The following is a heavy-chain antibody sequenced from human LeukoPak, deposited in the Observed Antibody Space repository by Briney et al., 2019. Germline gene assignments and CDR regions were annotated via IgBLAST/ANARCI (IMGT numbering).Heavy chain of an antibody. Sequence: GGSLRLSCAASGFTFSDYYMSWIRQAPGRGLEWVSYISNSGLIIYYADSVKGRFTISRDNAKNSLYLQMNSLRDEDTAVYYCAQAMYDSSAYYDHWGQGTLVTVSS. J-gene: IGHJ5*02. CDR2: ISNSGLII. CDR1: GFTFSDYY. D-gene: IGHD3-22*01. V-gene: IGHV3-11*04. CDR3: AQAMYDSSAYYDH.